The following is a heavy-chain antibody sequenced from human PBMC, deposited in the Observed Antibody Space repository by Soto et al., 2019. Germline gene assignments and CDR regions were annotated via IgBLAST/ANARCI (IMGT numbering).Heavy chain of an antibody. CDR2: IIPIFGTA. V-gene: IGHV1-69*01. CDR3: VEGAYYDILTGYPTGSFDY. Sequence: QVQLVQSGAEVKKPGSSVKVSCKASGGTFSSYAISWVRQAPGQGLEWMGGIIPIFGTANYAQKFQGRVTITADESTSTAYMELSSLRSEDTAVYYCVEGAYYDILTGYPTGSFDYWGQGTLVTVSS. CDR1: GGTFSSYA. J-gene: IGHJ4*02. D-gene: IGHD3-9*01.